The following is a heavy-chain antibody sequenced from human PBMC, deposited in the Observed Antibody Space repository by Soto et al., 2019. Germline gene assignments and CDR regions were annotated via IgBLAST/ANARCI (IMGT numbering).Heavy chain of an antibody. CDR3: ARDHIVVVPAAPSPGGYYYYYGMDV. D-gene: IGHD2-2*01. Sequence: SETLSLTCTVSGGSISSGGYYWSWIRQHPGKGLEWIGYIYYSGSTYYNPSLKSRVTISVDTSKNQFSLKLSSVTAADTAVYYCARDHIVVVPAAPSPGGYYYYYGMDVWGQGTTVTVSS. V-gene: IGHV4-31*03. CDR2: IYYSGST. J-gene: IGHJ6*02. CDR1: GGSISSGGYY.